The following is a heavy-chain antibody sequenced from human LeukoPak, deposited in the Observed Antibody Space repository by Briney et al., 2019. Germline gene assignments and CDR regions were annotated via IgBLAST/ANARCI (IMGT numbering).Heavy chain of an antibody. V-gene: IGHV4-38-2*01. Sequence: PSETLSLTCAVSGYSISSGYYWGWIRQPPGKGLEWIGSIYHSGSTYYNPSLKSRVTISVDTSKNQFSLKLSSVTAADTAVYYCARLLSYDFWSGYLPGAFDIWGQGTMVTVSS. CDR3: ARLLSYDFWSGYLPGAFDI. J-gene: IGHJ3*02. D-gene: IGHD3-3*01. CDR1: GYSISSGYY. CDR2: IYHSGST.